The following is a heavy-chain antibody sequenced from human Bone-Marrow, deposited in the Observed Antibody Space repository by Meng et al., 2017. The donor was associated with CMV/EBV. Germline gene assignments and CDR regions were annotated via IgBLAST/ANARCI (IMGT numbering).Heavy chain of an antibody. Sequence: LRLSCTVSGGSISSGDYYWSWIRQPPGKGLEWIGYIYYSGSTYYNPSLKSRVTISVDTSKNQFSLKPRSVTAADTAVYYCARQSGYCSSTSCYNYWGQGTLVTVSS. V-gene: IGHV4-30-4*08. CDR2: IYYSGST. D-gene: IGHD2-2*03. CDR1: GGSISSGDYY. J-gene: IGHJ4*02. CDR3: ARQSGYCSSTSCYNY.